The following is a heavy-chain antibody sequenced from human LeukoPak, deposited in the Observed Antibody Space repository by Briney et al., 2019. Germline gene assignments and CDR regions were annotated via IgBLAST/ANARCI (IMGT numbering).Heavy chain of an antibody. CDR3: AREIRQSVYFDI. V-gene: IGHV4-34*01. J-gene: IGHJ3*02. Sequence: SETLSLTCGDYRGSFSGYYWSWIRPPPGKGLEWVGEITHSGSTKYNPSLKSRVTISVDTSKNQFSLKLSSVTAADTAVYYCAREIRQSVYFDIWGQGKMFTVSS. CDR1: RGSFSGYY. CDR2: ITHSGST. D-gene: IGHD3-16*01.